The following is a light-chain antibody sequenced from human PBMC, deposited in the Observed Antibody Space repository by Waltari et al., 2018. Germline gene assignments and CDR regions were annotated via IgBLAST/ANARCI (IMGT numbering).Light chain of an antibody. J-gene: IGKJ1*01. CDR2: RVS. V-gene: IGKV2-30*02. Sequence: DVVMTQSPLSLPVTLGQPAPISCRSIQSLVHSDGNTYLNWFQQRPGQSPRRLFYRVSNRDSGVPDRFSGSGSGTDFTLKITRVEAEDVGVYYCMQGTHWPWTFGQGTKVEIK. CDR3: MQGTHWPWT. CDR1: QSLVHSDGNTY.